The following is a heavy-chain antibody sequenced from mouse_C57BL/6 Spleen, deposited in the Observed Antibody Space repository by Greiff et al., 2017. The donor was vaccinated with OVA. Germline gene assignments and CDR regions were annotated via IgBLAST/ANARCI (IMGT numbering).Heavy chain of an antibody. V-gene: IGHV1-69*01. Sequence: QVQLQQPGAELVMPGASVKLSCKASGYTFTSYWMHWVKQRPGQGLEWIGEIDPSDSYTNYNQKFKGKSTLTVDKSSSTAYMQLSSLTSEDSAVYYCARSEGYDYHAWFAYWGQGTLVTVSA. CDR3: ARSEGYDYHAWFAY. CDR2: IDPSDSYT. CDR1: GYTFTSYW. J-gene: IGHJ3*01. D-gene: IGHD2-4*01.